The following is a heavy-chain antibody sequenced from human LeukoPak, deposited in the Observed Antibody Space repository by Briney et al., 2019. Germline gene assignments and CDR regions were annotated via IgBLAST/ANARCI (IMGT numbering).Heavy chain of an antibody. Sequence: SQTLSLTCVISGDSVSSNSAAWNWIRQSPSRGLEWLGRTYYRSKWYSYSAVSVKSQIIINPDTSKNQFSLQLNSVTPEDTAVYYCAGGPGALLHWGQGILVTVSS. J-gene: IGHJ4*02. D-gene: IGHD3-10*01. V-gene: IGHV6-1*01. CDR1: GDSVSSNSAA. CDR3: AGGPGALLH. CDR2: TYYRSKWYS.